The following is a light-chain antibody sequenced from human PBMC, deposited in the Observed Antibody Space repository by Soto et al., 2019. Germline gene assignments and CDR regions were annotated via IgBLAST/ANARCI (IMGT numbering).Light chain of an antibody. J-gene: IGLJ2*01. CDR3: SSYTRSSTLMV. CDR1: SSDVGGYNY. CDR2: DVS. V-gene: IGLV2-14*01. Sequence: QSALTQPASVSGSPGQSITISCTGTSSDVGGYNYVSWYQQHPGKAPKLMIYDVSSRPSGVSNRFSGSKSGNTASLTISGLQAEDEADYYSSSYTRSSTLMVFGGGTKVTVL.